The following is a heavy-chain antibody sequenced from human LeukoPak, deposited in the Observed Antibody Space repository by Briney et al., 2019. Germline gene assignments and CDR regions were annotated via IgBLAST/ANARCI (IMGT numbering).Heavy chain of an antibody. CDR3: ARGQYYYDSSGYALDY. CDR2: INSDGTII. Sequence: GGSLRLTCAASGFAFNSYWRRWVRQAPRKGLVWVARINSDGTIIAYAASVNGRFTISRDNSKNTLYLQMNSLRAEDTAVYYCARGQYYYDSSGYALDYWGQGTLVTVSS. V-gene: IGHV3-74*01. J-gene: IGHJ4*02. CDR1: GFAFNSYW. D-gene: IGHD3-22*01.